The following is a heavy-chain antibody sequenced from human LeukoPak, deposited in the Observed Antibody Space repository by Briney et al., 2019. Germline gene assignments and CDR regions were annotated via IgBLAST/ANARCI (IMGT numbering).Heavy chain of an antibody. CDR3: ATDLTTVTTRGYYFDY. CDR1: GYTLTELS. J-gene: IGHJ4*02. V-gene: IGHV1-24*01. Sequence: ASVKVSCKVSGYTLTELSMHWMRQAPGKGLEWMGGFDPEDGETIYAQKFQGRVTMTEDTSTDTAYMELSSLRSEDTAVYYCATDLTTVTTRGYYFDYWGQGTLVTVSS. CDR2: FDPEDGET. D-gene: IGHD4-17*01.